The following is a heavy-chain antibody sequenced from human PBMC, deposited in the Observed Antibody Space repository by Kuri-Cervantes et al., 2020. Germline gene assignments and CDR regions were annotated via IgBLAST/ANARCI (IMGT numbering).Heavy chain of an antibody. Sequence: ASVKVSCKASGYTFTSYGISWVRQAPGQGLEWMGWINAGNGNTKYSQKFQGRVTITRDTSASTAYMELSSLRSEDTAVYYCARGLLVVYAIDHWGQGTLVTVSS. D-gene: IGHD2-8*02. CDR3: ARGLLVVYAIDH. CDR2: INAGNGNT. CDR1: GYTFTSYG. J-gene: IGHJ4*02. V-gene: IGHV1-3*01.